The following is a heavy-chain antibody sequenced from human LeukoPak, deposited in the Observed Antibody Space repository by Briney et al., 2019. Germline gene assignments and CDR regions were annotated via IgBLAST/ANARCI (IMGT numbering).Heavy chain of an antibody. CDR2: INHSGST. V-gene: IGHV4-34*01. CDR3: ASYCSGGSGYSSYFDY. D-gene: IGHD2-15*01. CDR1: GGSFSGYY. Sequence: SETLSLTCAVYGGSFSGYYWSGIRQPPGKGLEWIGEINHSGSTNYNPSLKSRVTISVDTSKNQFSLRLSSVTAADTAVYYCASYCSGGSGYSSYFDYWGQGTLVTVSS. J-gene: IGHJ4*02.